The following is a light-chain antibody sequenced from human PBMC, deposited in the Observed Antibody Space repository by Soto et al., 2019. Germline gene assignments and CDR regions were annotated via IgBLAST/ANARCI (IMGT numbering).Light chain of an antibody. V-gene: IGKV3-11*01. CDR2: DAY. Sequence: EVVLTQSPATLSLSPGDRATLSCRASQSVFGYLAWYQHKPGQAPRLLIYDAYKRATGVPARFSGSGSETDFTLIISSLEPEDFAVYYCQQRSDSPPLTFGGGTKEDIK. CDR1: QSVFGY. J-gene: IGKJ4*01. CDR3: QQRSDSPPLT.